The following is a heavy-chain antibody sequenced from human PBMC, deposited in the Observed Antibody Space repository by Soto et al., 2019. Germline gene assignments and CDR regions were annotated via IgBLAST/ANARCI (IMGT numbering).Heavy chain of an antibody. CDR3: ATSPGYQLLSYWFDP. Sequence: ASVKVSCKVPGYTLTELSMHWVRQAPGKGLEWMGGFDPEDGETIYAQKFQGRVTMTEDTSTDTAYMELSSLRSEDTAVYYCATSPGYQLLSYWFDPWGQGTLVTVSS. J-gene: IGHJ5*02. D-gene: IGHD2-2*01. CDR2: FDPEDGET. V-gene: IGHV1-24*01. CDR1: GYTLTELS.